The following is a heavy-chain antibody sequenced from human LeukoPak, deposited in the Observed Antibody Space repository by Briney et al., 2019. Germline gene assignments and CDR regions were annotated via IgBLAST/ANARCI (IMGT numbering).Heavy chain of an antibody. J-gene: IGHJ4*02. D-gene: IGHD5-18*01. V-gene: IGHV4-4*07. CDR3: ASMDTAMVNVDY. CDR1: GGSISSYY. CDR2: IYTSGST. Sequence: SETLSLTCTVSGGSISSYYWSWIRQPAGKGLEWIGRIYTSGSTNYNPSLKSRVTMSVDTSKNQFSLKLSSVTAADTAVYYCASMDTAMVNVDYWGQGTLVTVSS.